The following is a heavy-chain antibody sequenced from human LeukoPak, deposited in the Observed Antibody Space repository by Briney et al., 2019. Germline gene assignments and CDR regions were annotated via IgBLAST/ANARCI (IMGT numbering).Heavy chain of an antibody. J-gene: IGHJ4*02. CDR3: TRGLEIGYYDSSGYP. CDR1: GFTFSDSA. CDR2: IRSKADSYAT. D-gene: IGHD3-22*01. Sequence: GGSLRLSCAASGFTFSDSAMHWVRQASGKGLEWVGRIRSKADSYATAYAASVKGRFTISRDDSKNTAYLQMNSLKTEDTAVYYCTRGLEIGYYDSSGYPWGQGTLVTVSS. V-gene: IGHV3-73*01.